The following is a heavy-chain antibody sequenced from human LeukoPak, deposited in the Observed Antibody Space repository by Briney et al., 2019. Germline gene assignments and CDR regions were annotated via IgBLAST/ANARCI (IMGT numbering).Heavy chain of an antibody. CDR3: AREGSGYTYGRGSYFDY. CDR2: INPNSGDT. D-gene: IGHD5-18*01. V-gene: IGHV1-2*06. Sequence: ASVKVSCKASGYTLTVYYIHWVRQAPGQGLEWMGRINPNSGDTNFAQKFQGRVTMTRDTSISTAYMDLSGLRPDDAAVYYCAREGSGYTYGRGSYFDYWGHGILVTVSS. CDR1: GYTLTVYY. J-gene: IGHJ4*01.